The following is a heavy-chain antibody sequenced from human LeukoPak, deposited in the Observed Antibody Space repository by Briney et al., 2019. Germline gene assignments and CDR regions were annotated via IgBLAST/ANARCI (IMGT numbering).Heavy chain of an antibody. CDR3: ATTNAATTRLDY. J-gene: IGHJ4*02. Sequence: ASVKVSCKASGYTFTGYYMHWVRQAPGQGLEWMGWINPNSGVTNYARNFQGRVTMTRDTAISTAYMELSSLRSDDTAVYYCATTNAATTRLDYWGQGTLVTVSS. CDR2: INPNSGVT. CDR1: GYTFTGYY. V-gene: IGHV1-2*02. D-gene: IGHD5-12*01.